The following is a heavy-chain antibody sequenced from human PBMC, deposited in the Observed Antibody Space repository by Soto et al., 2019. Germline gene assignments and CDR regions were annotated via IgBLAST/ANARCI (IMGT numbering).Heavy chain of an antibody. CDR1: GFTFSSNA. Sequence: PGGSLRLSCAASGFTFSSNAMSWVRQAPGKGLEWVSTISGNGDETFYGQSVKGRFTISRDNAKNSLYLQMNSLRAEDTALYYCTRDRIAVAGTFDYWGRGTLVNVSS. V-gene: IGHV3-23*01. D-gene: IGHD6-13*01. J-gene: IGHJ4*02. CDR2: ISGNGDET. CDR3: TRDRIAVAGTFDY.